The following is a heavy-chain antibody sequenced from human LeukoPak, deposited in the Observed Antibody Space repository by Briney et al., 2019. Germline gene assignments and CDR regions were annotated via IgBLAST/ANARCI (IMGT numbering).Heavy chain of an antibody. D-gene: IGHD2-15*01. CDR3: ARLTDRYCSGGSCYSKGGRYYYYMDV. Sequence: KPSETLSLTCTVSGYSISSGYYWGWIRQPPGKGLEWIGSIYHSGSTNYNPSLKSRVTISVDTSKNQFSLKLSSVTAADTAVYYCARLTDRYCSGGSCYSKGGRYYYYMDVWGKGTTVTVSS. J-gene: IGHJ6*03. V-gene: IGHV4-38-2*02. CDR2: IYHSGST. CDR1: GYSISSGYY.